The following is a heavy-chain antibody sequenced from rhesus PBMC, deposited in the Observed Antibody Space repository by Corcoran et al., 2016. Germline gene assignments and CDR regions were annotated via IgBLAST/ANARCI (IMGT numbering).Heavy chain of an antibody. CDR2: IYGWVSST. CDR3: ASGDYYGGY. V-gene: IGHV4-169*02. Sequence: QLQLQESGPGLVKPSETLSVTCAVSGGSISSSYWSWIRQAPGKGLEWIGYIYGWVSSTNYNPSLKSRVTLSVDTSKNQLSLKLSSVTAAATAVYYCASGDYYGGYWGQGVLVTVSS. J-gene: IGHJ4*01. CDR1: GGSISSSY. D-gene: IGHD3-22*01.